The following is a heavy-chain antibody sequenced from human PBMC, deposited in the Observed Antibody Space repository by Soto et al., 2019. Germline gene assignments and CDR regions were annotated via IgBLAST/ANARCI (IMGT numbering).Heavy chain of an antibody. J-gene: IGHJ6*02. D-gene: IGHD2-15*01. V-gene: IGHV5-51*01. CDR1: GYSFTSYW. CDR2: IYPGDSDT. Sequence: LGESLKISCKGSGYSFTSYWIGWVRQMPGKGLEWMGIIYPGDSDTRYSPSFQGQVTISADKSISTAYLQWSSLKASDTAMYYCARIGYCSGGSCAPKYYYYYYGMDVWGQGTTVTVSS. CDR3: ARIGYCSGGSCAPKYYYYYYGMDV.